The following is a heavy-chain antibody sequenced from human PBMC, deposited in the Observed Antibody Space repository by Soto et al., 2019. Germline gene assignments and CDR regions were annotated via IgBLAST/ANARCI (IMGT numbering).Heavy chain of an antibody. Sequence: SETLSLTCTVSGGSISSYYWRWIRQPPGKGLEWIGYIYYSRSTNYNPPLKSQVTISVDTSKNQFSLKLSAVTAADTAVYYCAREMATITVNWCDPWGQGTLVTV. D-gene: IGHD5-12*01. V-gene: IGHV4-59*01. CDR3: AREMATITVNWCDP. CDR1: GGSISSYY. J-gene: IGHJ5*02. CDR2: IYYSRST.